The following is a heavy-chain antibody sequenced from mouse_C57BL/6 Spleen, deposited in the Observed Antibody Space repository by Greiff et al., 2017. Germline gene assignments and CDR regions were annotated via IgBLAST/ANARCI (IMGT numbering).Heavy chain of an antibody. CDR2: IWSGGGT. CDR1: GFSFTSYG. Sequence: QVQLKQSGPGLVQPSQCLSITCTASGFSFTSYGVHWVRQSPGKGLEWLGVIWSGGGTDYNAAFISRLSISKDNTKRQVFFKMNSLQADDTAIYYCARNEYDVRRYFDVWGTGTTVTVSS. D-gene: IGHD2-4*01. V-gene: IGHV2-2*01. CDR3: ARNEYDVRRYFDV. J-gene: IGHJ1*03.